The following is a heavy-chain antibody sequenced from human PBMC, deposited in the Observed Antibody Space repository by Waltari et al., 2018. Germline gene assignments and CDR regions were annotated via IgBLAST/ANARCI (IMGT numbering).Heavy chain of an antibody. D-gene: IGHD3-10*01. V-gene: IGHV3-66*01. CDR1: GFTVSSNY. J-gene: IGHJ6*02. CDR3: ARGGGSGPMSLGMDV. Sequence: EVQLVESGGGLVQPGGSLRLSCAASGFTVSSNYMSWVRQAPGKGLEWVSVIYSGGSTDYADSVKGRFTISRDNSKNTLYLQMNSLRAEDTAVYYCARGGGSGPMSLGMDVWGQGTTVTVSS. CDR2: IYSGGST.